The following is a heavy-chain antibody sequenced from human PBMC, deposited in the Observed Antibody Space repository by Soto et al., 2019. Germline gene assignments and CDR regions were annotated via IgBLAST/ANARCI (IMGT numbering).Heavy chain of an antibody. J-gene: IGHJ4*02. CDR3: ARGRYYDSSGYYYI. V-gene: IGHV4-59*01. CDR2: IYYSGST. CDR1: GGSISSYY. Sequence: SETLSLTCTVSGGSISSYYWSWIRQPPGKGLEWIGYIYYSGSTNYNPSLKSRVTISVDTSKNQFSLKLSSVTAADTAVYYCARGRYYDSSGYYYIWGQGTLVTVS. D-gene: IGHD3-22*01.